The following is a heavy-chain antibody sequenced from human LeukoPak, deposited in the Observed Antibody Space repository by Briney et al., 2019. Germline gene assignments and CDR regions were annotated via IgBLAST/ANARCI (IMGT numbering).Heavy chain of an antibody. CDR1: GFMFSGYW. D-gene: IGHD2-15*01. J-gene: IGHJ4*02. CDR3: VRFRGCSAANCYPFDY. V-gene: IGHV3-74*01. Sequence: GGSLRLSCSASGFMFSGYWMHWVRQAPGKGLVWVSRINSDGSNRYYAGSVEGRFTISRDNAKDTLYLQMNGLRAEDTVVYYCVRFRGCSAANCYPFDYWGQGTLVTVSS. CDR2: INSDGSNR.